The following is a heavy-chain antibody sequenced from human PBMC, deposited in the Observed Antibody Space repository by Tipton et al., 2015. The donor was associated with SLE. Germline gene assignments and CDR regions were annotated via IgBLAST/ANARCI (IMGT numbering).Heavy chain of an antibody. J-gene: IGHJ4*02. D-gene: IGHD6-13*01. CDR3: ARERYSSLSYYFDY. CDR2: IWYDGSNK. CDR1: GFTFSSYG. V-gene: IGHV3-33*01. Sequence: SLRLSCAASGFTFSSYGMHWVRQAPGKGLEWVAVIWYDGSNKYYGDSVKGRFTISRDKSKSTLYLQMNSLRAEDTAVYYCARERYSSLSYYFDYWGQGTLVTVSS.